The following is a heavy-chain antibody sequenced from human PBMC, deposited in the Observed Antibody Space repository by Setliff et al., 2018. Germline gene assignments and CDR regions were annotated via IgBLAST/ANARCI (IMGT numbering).Heavy chain of an antibody. J-gene: IGHJ4*02. CDR2: IYYSGST. Sequence: KPSETLSLTCTVSGGSISSGGYYWSWIRQHPGKGLEWIGYIYYSGSTYYNPSLKSRVTISVDTSKNQFSLKLSSVTAADTAVYYCARGGKILEWLYAHDYWGQGTLVTVSS. CDR1: GGSISSGGYY. D-gene: IGHD3-3*01. CDR3: ARGGKILEWLYAHDY. V-gene: IGHV4-31*03.